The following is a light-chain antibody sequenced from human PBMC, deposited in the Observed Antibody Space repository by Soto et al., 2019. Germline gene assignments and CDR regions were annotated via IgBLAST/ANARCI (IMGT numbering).Light chain of an antibody. V-gene: IGKV3-20*01. CDR3: QQYGSALQT. CDR2: GAA. Sequence: EIVLTQSPGTLSLSPGERVTLSCRASQSVRSNFLAWYQQRPGQDPRLLIYGAASRATGIPDRFSGSGSGTDFTLIISRLEPEDCAVYYCQQYGSALQTFGQGTKVEIK. CDR1: QSVRSNF. J-gene: IGKJ1*01.